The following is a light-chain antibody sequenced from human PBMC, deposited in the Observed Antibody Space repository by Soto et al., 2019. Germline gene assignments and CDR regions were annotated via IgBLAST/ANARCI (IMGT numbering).Light chain of an antibody. V-gene: IGKV2-28*01. Sequence: CRSSQILLHSNGYNYLDWYLQKPGQSPQLLIYLTSNRASGVPDRFSGSGSGTDFTLKISRVEAEDVGVYYCMQALQTPTFGQGTRLEIK. CDR1: QILLHSNGYNY. CDR2: LTS. J-gene: IGKJ5*01. CDR3: MQALQTPT.